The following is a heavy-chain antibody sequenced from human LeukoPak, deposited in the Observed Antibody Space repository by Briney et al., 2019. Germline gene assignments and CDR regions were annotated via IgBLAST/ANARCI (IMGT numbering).Heavy chain of an antibody. CDR3: AGGIGYATSPADH. CDR1: GDSMKNYY. J-gene: IGHJ5*02. CDR2: IHDTRGT. Sequence: PSETLSLTCTVSGDSMKNYYWAWIRQPPGKGLELIGYIHDTRGTNYNPYLKSRVTMSLDTSKNHFSLSLKSVTAADTAVYFCAGGIGYATSPADHLGQGTLVIVSS. V-gene: IGHV4-59*01. D-gene: IGHD6-13*01.